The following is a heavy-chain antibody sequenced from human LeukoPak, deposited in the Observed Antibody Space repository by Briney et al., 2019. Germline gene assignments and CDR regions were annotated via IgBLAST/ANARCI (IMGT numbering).Heavy chain of an antibody. V-gene: IGHV1-69*05. CDR3: ARSGIAAAGYYYYYYMDV. J-gene: IGHJ6*03. Sequence: GASVTVSCKASGGTFSSYAFSWVRQAPGQGLEWMGGIIPIFGTANYAQKFQGRVTITTDESTSTAYMELSSLRSEDTAVYYCARSGIAAAGYYYYYYMDVWGKGTTVTVSS. CDR2: IIPIFGTA. CDR1: GGTFSSYA. D-gene: IGHD6-13*01.